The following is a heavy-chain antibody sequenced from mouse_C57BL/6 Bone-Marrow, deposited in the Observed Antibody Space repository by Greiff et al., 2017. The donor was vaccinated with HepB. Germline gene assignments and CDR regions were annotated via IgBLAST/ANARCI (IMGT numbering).Heavy chain of an antibody. J-gene: IGHJ4*01. Sequence: QVQLQQSGAELVRPGTSVKVSCKASGYTFTNYWIGWAKQRPGHGLEWIGDIYPGGGYTNYNEKFKGKATLTADKSSSTAYMQFSSLTSEDSAIYYCARREGGYYLYYYAMDYWGQGTSVTVSS. CDR2: IYPGGGYT. V-gene: IGHV1-63*01. CDR1: GYTFTNYW. CDR3: ARREGGYYLYYYAMDY. D-gene: IGHD1-1*01.